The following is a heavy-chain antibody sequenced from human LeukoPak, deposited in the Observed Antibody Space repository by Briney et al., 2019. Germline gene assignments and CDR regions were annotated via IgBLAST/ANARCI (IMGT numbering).Heavy chain of an antibody. CDR2: MYGDGST. V-gene: IGHV3-53*01. CDR1: GFTVSYTY. CDR3: GTSYHDTSGFFDY. J-gene: IGHJ4*02. Sequence: GGSLRLSCTASGFTVSYTYMTWVRQAPGKGLEWVLVMYGDGSTYYADSVKGRFTISRDDSRNAVHLQMNTLRAEDTAVYYCGTSYHDTSGFFDYWGQGNLVTVSS. D-gene: IGHD3-22*01.